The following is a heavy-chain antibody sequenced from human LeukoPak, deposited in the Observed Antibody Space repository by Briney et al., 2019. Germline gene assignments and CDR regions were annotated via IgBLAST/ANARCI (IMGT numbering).Heavy chain of an antibody. J-gene: IGHJ6*03. CDR3: ARDTQDFWSGYYTNYYYYMDV. D-gene: IGHD3-3*01. CDR1: GGSISSYY. CDR2: IYTSGST. V-gene: IGHV4-4*07. Sequence: SETLSLTCTVSGGSISSYYWSWIRQPAGKGLEWIGRIYTSGSTNYNPSLKSRVTMSVDTSKNQFSLKLSSVTAADTAVYYCARDTQDFWSGYYTNYYYYMDVWGKGTTVTVSS.